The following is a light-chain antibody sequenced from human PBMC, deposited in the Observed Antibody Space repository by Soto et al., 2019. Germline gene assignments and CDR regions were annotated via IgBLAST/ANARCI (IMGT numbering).Light chain of an antibody. Sequence: QSVLTQPASVSGSPGQSITISCTGTSSDVGSYNLVSWYQQHPGKAPKLMIYEGSKRPSGVSNCFSGSKSGNTASLTISGLQAEDEADYYCCSYAGSSTFNVVFGGGTKLTVL. CDR1: SSDVGSYNL. V-gene: IGLV2-23*03. CDR2: EGS. CDR3: CSYAGSSTFNVV. J-gene: IGLJ2*01.